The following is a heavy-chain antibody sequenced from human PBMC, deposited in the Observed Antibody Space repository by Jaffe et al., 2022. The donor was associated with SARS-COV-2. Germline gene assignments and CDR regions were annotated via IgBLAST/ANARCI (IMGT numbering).Heavy chain of an antibody. D-gene: IGHD2-21*02. CDR3: STSLVGVVAAKRGFEI. J-gene: IGHJ3*02. CDR1: GVSFTGHY. V-gene: IGHV4-34*01. Sequence: QVKLDQWGAGLLKPSETLSLNCAVYGVSFTGHYLTWIRQSPGKGLEWIGEINHSGSAEYNPSLKSRITMSVVTSNNHFSLKLRSVTAADTAVYYCSTSLVGVVAAKRGFEIWGQGTKVTVSS. CDR2: INHSGSA.